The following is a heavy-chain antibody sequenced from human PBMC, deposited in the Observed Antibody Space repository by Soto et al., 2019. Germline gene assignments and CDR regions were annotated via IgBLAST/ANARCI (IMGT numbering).Heavy chain of an antibody. V-gene: IGHV1-18*01. CDR1: GYTFTSYG. D-gene: IGHD6-19*01. Sequence: QVQLVQSGAEVKKPGASVKVSCKASGYTFTSYGISWVRQAPGQGLEWMGWISAYNGNTNYAQKLHGRVTMTTDTSTSSAYMELRSLRSDDTAVYYCARDRSQTYYYYGMDVWGQGTTVTVSS. CDR2: ISAYNGNT. CDR3: ARDRSQTYYYYGMDV. J-gene: IGHJ6*02.